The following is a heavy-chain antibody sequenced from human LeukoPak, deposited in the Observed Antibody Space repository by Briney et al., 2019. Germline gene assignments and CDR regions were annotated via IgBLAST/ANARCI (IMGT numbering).Heavy chain of an antibody. Sequence: ASVKVPCKASGYTFTGSFMHWVRQAPGQGLEWMGWINPNSGGTNYAQKFQGRVTMSRDTSISTAYMELSRLRSDDPAVYYCARARARQGAFDIWGQGTMVTVSS. CDR3: ARARARQGAFDI. D-gene: IGHD6-25*01. CDR1: GYTFTGSF. V-gene: IGHV1-2*02. CDR2: INPNSGGT. J-gene: IGHJ3*02.